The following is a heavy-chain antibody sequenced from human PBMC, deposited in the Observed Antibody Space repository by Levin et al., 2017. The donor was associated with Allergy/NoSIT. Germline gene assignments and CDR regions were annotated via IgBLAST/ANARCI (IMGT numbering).Heavy chain of an antibody. CDR1: GGSIRSSY. CDR2: VFYSGST. Sequence: SQTLSLPCTVSGGSIRSSYWSWIRQPPGKGLEWIAYVFYSGSTNYNPSLKSRVTTSVDTSKSQFSLRLSSVTAADTAVYYCARLYGSGSFDYWGQGTLVTVSS. D-gene: IGHD3-10*01. CDR3: ARLYGSGSFDY. V-gene: IGHV4-59*08. J-gene: IGHJ4*02.